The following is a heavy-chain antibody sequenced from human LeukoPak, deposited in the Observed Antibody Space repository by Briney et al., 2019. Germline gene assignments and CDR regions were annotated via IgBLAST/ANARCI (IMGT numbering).Heavy chain of an antibody. CDR3: AADCGGDCYSDY. V-gene: IGHV3-21*01. CDR2: ISSSSSSI. Sequence: GGSLRLSCAASGFTFSSYSVNWVRQAPGKGLEWVSSISSSSSSIYYADSVKGRFTISRDNAKNSLFLQMNSLRAEDTAVYYCAADCGGDCYSDYWGQGTLVTVSS. J-gene: IGHJ4*02. CDR1: GFTFSSYS. D-gene: IGHD2-21*02.